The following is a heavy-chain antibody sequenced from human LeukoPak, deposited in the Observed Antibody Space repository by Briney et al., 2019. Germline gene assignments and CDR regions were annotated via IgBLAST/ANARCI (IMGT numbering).Heavy chain of an antibody. J-gene: IGHJ4*02. Sequence: GGSLRLSCAASGFAFSNFAMSWVRQAPGKGLEWVSFIHSGGSVYYADSVKGRITISRDNSKNTLYLQMNSLRAEDTAVYYCAAGIAAAGDFNYWGQGTLVTVSS. D-gene: IGHD6-13*01. CDR3: AAGIAAAGDFNY. CDR1: GFAFSNFA. V-gene: IGHV3-53*01. CDR2: IHSGGSV.